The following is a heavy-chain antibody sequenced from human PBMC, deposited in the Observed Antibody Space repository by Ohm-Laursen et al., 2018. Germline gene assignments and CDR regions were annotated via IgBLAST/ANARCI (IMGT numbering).Heavy chain of an antibody. V-gene: IGHV3-23*01. D-gene: IGHD3-3*01. J-gene: IGHJ3*02. Sequence: GSLRLSCAASGFTFSSYAMSWVRQAPGKGLEWVSGISGSGSRTYYGDSVKGRFTISRDNSKNTLYLQVNSLRAEDTAVYYCAKEGYDFWSGYNSGFDIWGQGTMVTVSS. CDR1: GFTFSSYA. CDR2: ISGSGSRT. CDR3: AKEGYDFWSGYNSGFDI.